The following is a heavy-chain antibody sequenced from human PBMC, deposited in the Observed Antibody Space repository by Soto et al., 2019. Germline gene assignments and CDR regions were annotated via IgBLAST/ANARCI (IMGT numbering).Heavy chain of an antibody. CDR2: MFYSGLT. J-gene: IGHJ6*02. CDR1: GYSVTSSDYY. CDR3: APLSVSLSGPYGIHV. V-gene: IGHV4-39*01. D-gene: IGHD2-15*01. Sequence: LSLTCSVSGYSVTSSDYYWAWIRQPPGKGLEWIGSMFYSGLTYYNPSLKSRVTLSVDTSKNQFSVRLNSVAAADTAVYYCAPLSVSLSGPYGIHVWGQGTTVTVSS.